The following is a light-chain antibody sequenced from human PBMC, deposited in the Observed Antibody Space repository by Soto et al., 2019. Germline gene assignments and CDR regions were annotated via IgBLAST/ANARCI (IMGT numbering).Light chain of an antibody. CDR1: SSDVGGYNS. CDR2: DVS. J-gene: IGLJ1*01. Sequence: QSALTQPASVSGSPGLSIAISCTGTSSDVGGYNSVSWYQQHPGKAPKLMIYDVSKRPSGVSNRFSGSKSGNTASLTISGLQAEDEGDYYCSSYTTGGSYVFGTGTQLTVL. CDR3: SSYTTGGSYV. V-gene: IGLV2-14*01.